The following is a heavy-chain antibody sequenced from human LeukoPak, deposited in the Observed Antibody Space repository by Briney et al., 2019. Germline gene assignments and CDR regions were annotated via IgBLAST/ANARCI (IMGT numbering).Heavy chain of an antibody. V-gene: IGHV3-30*18. J-gene: IGHJ4*02. D-gene: IGHD2-15*01. Sequence: GGSLRLSCAASGFTFSSYAMHWVRQAPGKGLEWVAVISYDGSNKYYADSVKGRFTISRDNSKNTLYLQMNSLRPEDTAVYYCVKDLCSGGNCYSPYWGQGTLVTVSS. CDR3: VKDLCSGGNCYSPY. CDR2: ISYDGSNK. CDR1: GFTFSSYA.